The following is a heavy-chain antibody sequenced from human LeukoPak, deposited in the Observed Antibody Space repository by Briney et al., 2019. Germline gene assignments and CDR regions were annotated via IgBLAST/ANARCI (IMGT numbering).Heavy chain of an antibody. J-gene: IGHJ4*02. V-gene: IGHV3-66*01. Sequence: GGSLRLSCTVSGFTVSTNSMSWVRQAPGKGLEWVSFIYSDNTHYSDSVKGRFTISRDNAKNSLYLQMNSLRAEDTAVYYCARGSGSYYNYFDYWGQGTLVTVSS. CDR2: IYSDNT. D-gene: IGHD1-26*01. CDR3: ARGSGSYYNYFDY. CDR1: GFTVSTNS.